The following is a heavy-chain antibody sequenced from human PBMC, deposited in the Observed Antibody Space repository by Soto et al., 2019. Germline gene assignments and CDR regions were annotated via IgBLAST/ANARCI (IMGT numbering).Heavy chain of an antibody. CDR2: IYYSGST. CDR3: ASSTMVRGVKYYYYYYGMDV. CDR1: GGSISSGGYY. J-gene: IGHJ6*02. D-gene: IGHD3-10*01. Sequence: SETLSLTCTVSGGSISSGGYYWSWIRQHPGKGLEWIGYIYYSGSTYYNPSLKSRVTISVDTSKNQFSLKLSSVTAADTAVYYCASSTMVRGVKYYYYYYGMDVWGQGTTVTVSS. V-gene: IGHV4-31*03.